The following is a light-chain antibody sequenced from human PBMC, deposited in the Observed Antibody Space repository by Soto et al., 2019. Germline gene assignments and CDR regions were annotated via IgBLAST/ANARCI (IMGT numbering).Light chain of an antibody. CDR1: SSDVGNYNY. CDR3: CSYAGSYRWV. V-gene: IGLV2-11*01. CDR2: DVA. J-gene: IGLJ3*02. Sequence: QSALTQPRSVSGSPGQSVTISCTGTSSDVGNYNYVAWYRQHPGNAPKLMIYDVARRPSGVPDRFSGSKSGNTASLTISGLQAEDEGDYHCCSYAGSYRWVFGGGTKLTVL.